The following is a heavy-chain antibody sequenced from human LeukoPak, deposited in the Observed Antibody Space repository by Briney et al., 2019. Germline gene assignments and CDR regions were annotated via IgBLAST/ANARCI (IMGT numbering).Heavy chain of an antibody. CDR1: GFTFSSYN. Sequence: PGGSLRLSCAVSGFTFSSYNMKWARQAPGKGLEWVSSISSRSSYIFYADSVKGRFTISRDNAKKSLYLQMNSLRAEDTAVYYCASGVNYFDYWGQGTLVTVSS. V-gene: IGHV3-21*01. D-gene: IGHD3-3*01. CDR2: ISSRSSYI. J-gene: IGHJ4*02. CDR3: ASGVNYFDY.